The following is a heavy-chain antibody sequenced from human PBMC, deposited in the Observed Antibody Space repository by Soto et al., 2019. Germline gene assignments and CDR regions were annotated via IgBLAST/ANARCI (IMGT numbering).Heavy chain of an antibody. V-gene: IGHV1-18*01. J-gene: IGHJ6*02. CDR3: AREGPAPYYYYGMDV. CDR2: ISGYNGNT. Sequence: QVQLVQSGGEVKKPGASVKVSCKTSGYSFTTYGISWVRQAPGQGLEWMGWISGYNGNTHYAQKFQGRVSMTTDTSTSTAYMELRSLRSDDTAVYYCAREGPAPYYYYGMDVWGQGTTVXXSS. CDR1: GYSFTTYG.